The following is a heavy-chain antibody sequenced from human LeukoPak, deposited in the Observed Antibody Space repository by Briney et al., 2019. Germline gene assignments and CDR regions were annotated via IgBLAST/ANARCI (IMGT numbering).Heavy chain of an antibody. Sequence: GGSLRLSCAASGFTFSNAWMSWVRQAPGKGLEWVGRIKSKTDGGTADYAAPVKGRFTISRDDSKNTLYLEMYSLKTEDTAMYYCLYFWSGSSLVDYWGQGTLVTVSS. D-gene: IGHD3-3*01. V-gene: IGHV3-15*01. J-gene: IGHJ4*02. CDR2: IKSKTDGGTA. CDR1: GFTFSNAW. CDR3: LYFWSGSSLVDY.